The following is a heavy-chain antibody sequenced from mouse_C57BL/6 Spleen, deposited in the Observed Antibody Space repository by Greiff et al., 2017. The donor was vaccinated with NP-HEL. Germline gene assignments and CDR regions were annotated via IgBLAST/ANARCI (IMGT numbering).Heavy chain of an antibody. CDR2: INPGSGGT. V-gene: IGHV1-54*01. D-gene: IGHD1-1*01. Sequence: QVQLQQSGAELVRPGTSVKVSCKASGYAFTNYLIEWVKQRPGQGLEWIGVINPGSGGTNYNEKFKGKATLTADTSSSTAYLQLSSLTSEDSAVYFCARSEGYYYGSSYYCYVDVWGTGTTVTVSS. CDR3: ARSEGYYYGSSYYCYVDV. J-gene: IGHJ1*03. CDR1: GYAFTNYL.